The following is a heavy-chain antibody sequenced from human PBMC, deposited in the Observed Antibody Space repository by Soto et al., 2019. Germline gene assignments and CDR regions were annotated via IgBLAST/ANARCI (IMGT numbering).Heavy chain of an antibody. CDR3: ARSAVLEWLFPLYYYGMDV. CDR1: GYTFTSYG. Sequence: ASVKVSCKASGYTFTSYGISWVRQAPGQGLEWMGWISAYNGNTNYAQKLQGRVTMTTDTSTSTAYMELRSLRSDDTAVYYCARSAVLEWLFPLYYYGMDVWGQGTKVTVSS. J-gene: IGHJ6*02. CDR2: ISAYNGNT. V-gene: IGHV1-18*01. D-gene: IGHD3-3*01.